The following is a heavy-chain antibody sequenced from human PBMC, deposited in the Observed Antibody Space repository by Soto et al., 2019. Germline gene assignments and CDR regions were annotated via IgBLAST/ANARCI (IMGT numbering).Heavy chain of an antibody. Sequence: SETLSLTCAVYGGSFSGYYWSWIRQPPGKGLEWIGEINHSGSTNYNPSLKSRVTISVDTSKNQFSLKLSSVTAADTAVYYCARKSDIVVVPAANPFDYWGQGTLVNVSS. CDR1: GGSFSGYY. CDR2: INHSGST. J-gene: IGHJ4*02. D-gene: IGHD2-2*01. V-gene: IGHV4-34*01. CDR3: ARKSDIVVVPAANPFDY.